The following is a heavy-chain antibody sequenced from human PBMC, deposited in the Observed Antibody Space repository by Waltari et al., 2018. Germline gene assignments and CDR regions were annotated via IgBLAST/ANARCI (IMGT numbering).Heavy chain of an antibody. CDR1: GGSFSSRSYY. D-gene: IGHD3-3*01. CDR2: FHYTDST. J-gene: IGHJ6*03. Sequence: QLQLQEPGSGLVKPSETLSLICTVSGGSFSSRSYYWAWIRQPPGKGRKCIVSFHYTDSTSYNPYLKSRVTISVDTSKNQFSLRLSSVTAADTAVYYCASERSGYYMTAFYYDMDVWGKGTTVTVSS. V-gene: IGHV4-39*01. CDR3: ASERSGYYMTAFYYDMDV.